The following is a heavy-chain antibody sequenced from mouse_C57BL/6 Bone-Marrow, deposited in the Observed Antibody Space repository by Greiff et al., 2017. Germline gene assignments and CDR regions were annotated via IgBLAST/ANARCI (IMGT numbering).Heavy chain of an antibody. Sequence: DVKLVESGAGLVKPGGSLKLSCAASGFTFSSYAMSWVRQTPEKRLEWVAYISSGGDCIYYADTVKGRFTLSRDNARNTLYLQLRSLKSEDTAMYYCKRGPLSTGGGKCYFDVWGTGTTVTVSS. CDR1: GFTFSSYA. D-gene: IGHD1-1*01. V-gene: IGHV5-9-1*02. CDR2: ISSGGDCI. CDR3: KRGPLSTGGGKCYFDV. J-gene: IGHJ1*03.